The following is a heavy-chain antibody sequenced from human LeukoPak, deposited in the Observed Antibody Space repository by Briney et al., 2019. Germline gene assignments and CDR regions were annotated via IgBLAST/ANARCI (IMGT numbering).Heavy chain of an antibody. CDR3: ARGGGSYGMDV. J-gene: IGHJ6*02. Sequence: SVKVSCKASGGTFSSYAISWVRQAPGQGLEWMGRIIPILGIANYAQKFQGRVTITADRSTSTAYMELSSLRSEDTAVYYCARGGGSYGMDVWGQGTTVTVSS. D-gene: IGHD3-16*01. CDR2: IIPILGIA. CDR1: GGTFSSYA. V-gene: IGHV1-69*04.